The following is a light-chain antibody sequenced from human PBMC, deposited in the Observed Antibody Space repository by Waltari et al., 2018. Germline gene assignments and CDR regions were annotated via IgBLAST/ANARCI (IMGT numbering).Light chain of an antibody. J-gene: IGKJ4*01. V-gene: IGKV1-39*01. CDR1: QSISKA. CDR3: QQSYSTPPLT. Sequence: DIQLTQSPSSLSAAVGDRVTITCRASQSISKALNWYQQKPGRAPKALIFDASSLQSGVPARFTVRGSGTDFTLTISSLQPEDFATYYCQQSYSTPPLTFGGGTKVEIK. CDR2: DAS.